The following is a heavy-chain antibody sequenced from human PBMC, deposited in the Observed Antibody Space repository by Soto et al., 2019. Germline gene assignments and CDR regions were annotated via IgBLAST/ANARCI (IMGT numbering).Heavy chain of an antibody. Sequence: QVQLVESGGGVVQPGRSLRLSCASSGFTFSSYGMHWVRQAPGKGLAWVAVISYDGSNKYYADSVKGRFTISRDNSKNTLYLQMNSLRAEDTAVYYCAKDDRYFDWSQTYYFDYWGQGTLVTVSS. CDR3: AKDDRYFDWSQTYYFDY. J-gene: IGHJ4*02. D-gene: IGHD3-9*01. CDR2: ISYDGSNK. V-gene: IGHV3-30*18. CDR1: GFTFSSYG.